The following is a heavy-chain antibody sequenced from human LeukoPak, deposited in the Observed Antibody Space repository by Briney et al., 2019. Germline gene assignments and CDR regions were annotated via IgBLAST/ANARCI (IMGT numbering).Heavy chain of an antibody. CDR1: GFTSSRYE. CDR2: IYSGGST. D-gene: IGHD1-1*01. CDR3: ARPYNWNDAGAFDI. J-gene: IGHJ3*02. V-gene: IGHV3-66*04. Sequence: GGSLRLSCVVSGFTSSRYEMHWVRQAPGKGLEWVSVIYSGGSTYYADSVKGRFTISRDNSKNTLYLQMNSLRAEDTAVYYCARPYNWNDAGAFDIWGQGTMVTVSS.